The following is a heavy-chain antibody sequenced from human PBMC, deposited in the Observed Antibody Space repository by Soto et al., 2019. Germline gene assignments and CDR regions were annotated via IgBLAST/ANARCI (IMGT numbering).Heavy chain of an antibody. CDR1: GGSISSSSYY. J-gene: IGHJ4*02. Sequence: PPETLSLTCTVSGGSISSSSYYWGWIRQPPGKGLEWIGSIYYSATTYYNPSLKSRVTISVDTSKNQFSLKLSSVTAADTAVYYCARHRGYYEILTGYYKELNFDDWGQGTLVTVTS. V-gene: IGHV4-39*01. CDR3: ARHRGYYEILTGYYKELNFDD. D-gene: IGHD3-9*01. CDR2: IYYSATT.